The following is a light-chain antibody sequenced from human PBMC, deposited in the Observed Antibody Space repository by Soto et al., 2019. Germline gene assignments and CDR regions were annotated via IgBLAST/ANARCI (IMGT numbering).Light chain of an antibody. J-gene: IGLJ1*01. CDR3: CSHTLTSTYV. CDR1: SSDVGGSDY. Sequence: QSVLTQPPSASGTPGQRVTISCSGSSSDVGGSDYVSWYQHHPGKAPKLMIYEVTNRPSGVSNRFSGSKSGNTASLTISGLLAEDEADYYCCSHTLTSTYVFGPGTKVTVL. CDR2: EVT. V-gene: IGLV2-14*01.